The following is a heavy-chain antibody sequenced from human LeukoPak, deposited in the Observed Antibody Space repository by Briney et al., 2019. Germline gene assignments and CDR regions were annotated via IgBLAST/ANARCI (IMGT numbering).Heavy chain of an antibody. CDR3: ARDIWSQRFIYY. D-gene: IGHD3-3*01. CDR1: GYTFTDYY. Sequence: ASVKVSCKASGYTFTDYYIHRVRQAPGQGLEWMGWINPNSGGTTYAQKFQGRVTMTRDTSFSTAYMELSRLGSDDTAVYFCARDIWSQRFIYYWGQGTLVTVSS. V-gene: IGHV1-2*02. CDR2: INPNSGGT. J-gene: IGHJ4*02.